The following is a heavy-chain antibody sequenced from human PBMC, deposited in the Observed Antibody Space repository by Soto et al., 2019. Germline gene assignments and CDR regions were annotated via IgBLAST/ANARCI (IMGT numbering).Heavy chain of an antibody. CDR1: GFTFSSYA. Sequence: GGSLRLSCAASGFTFSSYAMSWVRQAPGKGLEWVSAISGSGGSTYYAGSVKGRFTISRDNSKNTLYLQMNSLRAEDTAVYYCAKDVVPYYYDSSGFFDYWGQGTLVTVSS. D-gene: IGHD3-22*01. CDR3: AKDVVPYYYDSSGFFDY. CDR2: ISGSGGST. J-gene: IGHJ4*02. V-gene: IGHV3-23*01.